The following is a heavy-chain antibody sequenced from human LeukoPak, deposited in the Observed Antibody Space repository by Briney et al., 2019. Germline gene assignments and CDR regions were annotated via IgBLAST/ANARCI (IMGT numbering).Heavy chain of an antibody. D-gene: IGHD1-14*01. V-gene: IGHV4-39*07. CDR2: IYYSGST. CDR3: ARLPLVTVSTYYYYYMDV. J-gene: IGHJ6*03. CDR1: GGSINSSSYY. Sequence: SETLSLTCTVSGGSINSSSYYWGWIRQPPGKGLEWIGSIYYSGSTYYNPSLKSRVTISVDTSKNQFSLKLSSVTAADTAVYYCARLPLVTVSTYYYYYMDVWGKGTTVTVSS.